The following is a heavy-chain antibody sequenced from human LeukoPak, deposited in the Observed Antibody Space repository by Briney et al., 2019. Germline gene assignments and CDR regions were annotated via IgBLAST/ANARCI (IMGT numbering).Heavy chain of an antibody. CDR1: GFTFSAYA. D-gene: IGHD5-24*01. CDR2: ISSSGSTI. CDR3: ARDPVRRDGYSDYYYYGMDV. V-gene: IGHV3-48*03. Sequence: GGSLRLSCEASGFTFSAYAMTWVRQAPGKGLEWVSYISSSGSTIYYADSVKGRFTISRDNAKNSLYLQMNSLRAEDTAVYYCARDPVRRDGYSDYYYYGMDVWGQGTTVTVSS. J-gene: IGHJ6*02.